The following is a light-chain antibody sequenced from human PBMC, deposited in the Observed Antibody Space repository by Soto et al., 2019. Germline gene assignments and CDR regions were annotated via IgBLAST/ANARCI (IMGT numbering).Light chain of an antibody. CDR2: GAS. Sequence: DIQLTQSPSFLSASVGGRVTITCRASQAISSHLAWYQQKPGKAPNLLIYGASTLQSGVPSRFSGSGSGTQFTLKISSLQTEDFGTYYCQQLNSYPLTFGPGTRVDIK. CDR1: QAISSH. J-gene: IGKJ3*01. V-gene: IGKV1-9*01. CDR3: QQLNSYPLT.